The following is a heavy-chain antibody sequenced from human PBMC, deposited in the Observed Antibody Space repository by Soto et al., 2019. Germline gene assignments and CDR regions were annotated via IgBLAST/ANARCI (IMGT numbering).Heavy chain of an antibody. J-gene: IGHJ6*02. CDR1: GGSFSGYY. Sequence: PSETLSLICAVYGGSFSGYYWSLIRQPPGKGLEWIGEINHSGSTNYNPSLKSRVTISVGTSKNQFSLKLSSVTAADTAVYYCARERTRLNYYYGMDVWGQGTTVTVSS. V-gene: IGHV4-34*01. CDR3: ARERTRLNYYYGMDV. D-gene: IGHD3-16*01. CDR2: INHSGST.